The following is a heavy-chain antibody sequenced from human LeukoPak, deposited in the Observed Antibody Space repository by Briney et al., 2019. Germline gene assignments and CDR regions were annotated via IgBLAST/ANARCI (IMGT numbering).Heavy chain of an antibody. Sequence: ASVKVSCKASGYSFTSNGLTWVRQAPGQGLEWVGWISCYNGDTRYAQKFQGRVTVTTDTSTSTAYKELRSLRSDDTAVYYCARDGGTAGYSSGSDYWGQGTLVTVSS. V-gene: IGHV1-18*01. CDR3: ARDGGTAGYSSGSDY. CDR1: GYSFTSNG. CDR2: ISCYNGDT. D-gene: IGHD5-18*01. J-gene: IGHJ4*02.